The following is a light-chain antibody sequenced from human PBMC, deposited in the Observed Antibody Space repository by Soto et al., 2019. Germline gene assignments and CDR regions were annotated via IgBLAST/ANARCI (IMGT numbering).Light chain of an antibody. J-gene: IGKJ1*01. V-gene: IGKV3-20*01. Sequence: EIVLTQSPGTLSLSPGERATLSCRASQSVSSSYLAWYQQKPGQAPRLLIYDASSRATGIPDRFSGSGSGTDFTLTISRLEPEDFAVYYCQQYDILPPTFGQGTKVDIK. CDR2: DAS. CDR1: QSVSSSY. CDR3: QQYDILPPT.